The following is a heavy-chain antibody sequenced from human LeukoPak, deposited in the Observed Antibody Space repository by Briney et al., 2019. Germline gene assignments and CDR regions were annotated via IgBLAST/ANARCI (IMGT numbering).Heavy chain of an antibody. CDR3: ARLKYYDYVWGSSHYMDV. CDR1: GITFSSYS. CDR2: ISSSSSYI. J-gene: IGHJ6*03. V-gene: IGHV3-21*01. D-gene: IGHD3-16*01. Sequence: GGSLRLSCAASGITFSSYSMNWVRQAPGKGLEWVSSISSSSSYIYYADSVKGRFTISRDNAKNSLYLQMNSLRAEDTAVYYCARLKYYDYVWGSSHYMDVWGKGTTVTVSS.